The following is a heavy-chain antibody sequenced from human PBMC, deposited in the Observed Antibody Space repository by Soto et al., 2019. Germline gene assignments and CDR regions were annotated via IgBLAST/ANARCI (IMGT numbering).Heavy chain of an antibody. D-gene: IGHD3-10*01. J-gene: IGHJ6*02. Sequence: QVQLVQSGTEVKKPGSSVKVSCKASGGTFRSNAISWVRQAPGQGLEWMGGVIPIFGTTNYAQKFQGRVTITADESASTPYMELSSLRSDDTAVYYCASLPSFYYGSGYGMDVWGQGTTVTVSS. CDR2: VIPIFGTT. CDR3: ASLPSFYYGSGYGMDV. CDR1: GGTFRSNA. V-gene: IGHV1-69*01.